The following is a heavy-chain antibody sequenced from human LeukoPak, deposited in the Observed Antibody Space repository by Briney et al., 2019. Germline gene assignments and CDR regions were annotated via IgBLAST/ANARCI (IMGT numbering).Heavy chain of an antibody. CDR3: TRVYCSIGVSSYYNGAFDI. V-gene: IGHV3-48*02. J-gene: IGHJ3*02. CDR1: GFTFSSYS. D-gene: IGHD3-10*01. Sequence: GGSLRLSCAASGFTFSSYSMNWVRQAPGKGLEWVSYISSSSSTIYYADSVKGRFTISRDNAKNSLYLQMNSLRDEDTVTAACTRVYCSIGVSSYYNGAFDIWGQGTMVTVSS. CDR2: ISSSSSTI.